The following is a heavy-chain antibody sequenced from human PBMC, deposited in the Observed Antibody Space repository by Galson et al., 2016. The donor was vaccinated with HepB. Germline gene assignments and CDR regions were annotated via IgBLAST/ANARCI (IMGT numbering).Heavy chain of an antibody. Sequence: SLRLSCAASGFTFSLYGMHWVRQAPGKGLEWLAIISYDGSNKYFADSVEGRFTISRDNSKNTLYLQMNSLSAEDTAVYFCAKDSRGGNCSYSYYFDYWGQGTRVTVSS. CDR1: GFTFSLYG. V-gene: IGHV3-30*18. J-gene: IGHJ4*02. D-gene: IGHD2-21*01. CDR2: ISYDGSNK. CDR3: AKDSRGGNCSYSYYFDY.